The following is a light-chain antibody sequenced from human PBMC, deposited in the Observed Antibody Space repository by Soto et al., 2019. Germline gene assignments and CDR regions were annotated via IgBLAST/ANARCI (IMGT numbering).Light chain of an antibody. CDR2: GAS. CDR3: QRYGSTPPT. Sequence: EIVLTQSPGTLSLSPGEGATLSCRASQSVSNRYLAWYQQKPGQAPRLLIYGASSRATGIPDRFSGSGSGTDFTLTISRLEPEDFAVYYCQRYGSTPPTFGQGTKVEIK. CDR1: QSVSNRY. V-gene: IGKV3-20*01. J-gene: IGKJ1*01.